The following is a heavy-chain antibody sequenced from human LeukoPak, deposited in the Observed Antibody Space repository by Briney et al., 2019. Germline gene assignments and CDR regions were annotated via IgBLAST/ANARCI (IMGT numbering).Heavy chain of an antibody. CDR1: CGSISIGNYY. J-gene: IGHJ5*02. D-gene: IGHD4-17*01. Sequence: SETLSLSRTVSCGSISIGNYYGGWTRHPPGEGLEWIGCMFYSGRTYYKPSLKTRVTVSLDTSKNQFSLNLISVTAADTAVYYCARSPQGTATTANWLDPWGQGTLVTVSS. CDR2: MFYSGRT. V-gene: IGHV4-39*07. CDR3: ARSPQGTATTANWLDP.